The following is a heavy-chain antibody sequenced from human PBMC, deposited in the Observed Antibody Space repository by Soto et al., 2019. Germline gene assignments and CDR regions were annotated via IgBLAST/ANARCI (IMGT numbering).Heavy chain of an antibody. V-gene: IGHV3-30*18. CDR1: GFTFSSYG. D-gene: IGHD3-16*02. CDR2: ISYDGSNK. CDR3: AKVKEGYPDY. J-gene: IGHJ4*02. Sequence: QVQLVESGGGVVQPGRSLRLSCAASGFTFSSYGMHWVRQAPGKGLEWVAVISYDGSNKYYADSVKGRFTISRDNSKNTLYLQMYSLRAEDTAVYYCAKVKEGYPDYWGQGTLVTVSS.